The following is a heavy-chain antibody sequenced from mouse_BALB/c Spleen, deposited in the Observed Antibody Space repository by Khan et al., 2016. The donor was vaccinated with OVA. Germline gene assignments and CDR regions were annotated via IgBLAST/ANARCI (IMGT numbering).Heavy chain of an antibody. V-gene: IGHV1-4*01. D-gene: IGHD3-1*01. CDR1: GYTFTSYT. CDR2: INPSSGYT. Sequence: QVQLKQSGAELVKPGASVKMSCKASGYTFTSYTMHWVKQRPGKGLEWIGYINPSSGYTKYNQKFKDKATLTADKSSSTAYMQLSSLTSEDSAVDYCARKSTRASYWGQGTTLTVSS. J-gene: IGHJ2*01. CDR3: ARKSTRASY.